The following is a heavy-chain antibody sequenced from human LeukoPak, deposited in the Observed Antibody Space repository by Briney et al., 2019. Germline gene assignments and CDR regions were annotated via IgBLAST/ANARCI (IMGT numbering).Heavy chain of an antibody. CDR1: GFTFSTYG. D-gene: IGHD3-3*02. V-gene: IGHV3-30*02. CDR2: LRYDGSNK. CDR3: PKPLTQTIFGAFDS. Sequence: GGSLRLSCAASGFTFSTYGMHWVRQAPGKGLEWVSFLRYDGSNKYYADSVKGRFTISRDNSKNTLYLQMNSLRAEDTAVYYCPKPLTQTIFGAFDSWGQGTLVTVSS. J-gene: IGHJ4*02.